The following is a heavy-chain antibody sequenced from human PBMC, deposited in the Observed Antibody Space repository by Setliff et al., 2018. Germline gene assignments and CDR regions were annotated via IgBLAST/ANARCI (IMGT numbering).Heavy chain of an antibody. D-gene: IGHD6-25*01. CDR1: GFTFSSYT. J-gene: IGHJ4*02. Sequence: GGSLRLSCAASGFTFSSYTMNWVRQAPGQGLEWVSVIYNRGHTYYADSVKGRFTISRDNAKNTLYLQMNSLRAEDTAVYYCARGNSGGDYWGQGTLVTVSS. V-gene: IGHV3-66*01. CDR2: IYNRGHT. CDR3: ARGNSGGDY.